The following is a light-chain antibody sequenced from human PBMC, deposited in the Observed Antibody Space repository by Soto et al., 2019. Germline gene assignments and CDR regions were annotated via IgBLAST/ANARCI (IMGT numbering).Light chain of an antibody. Sequence: QSVLTQPPSASGSPGQSVTISCTGTSSDVGGYNYVSWYQQHPGKAPKLMIYEVSQRPSGVPDRFSGSKSGNTASLTVSGLQADDEADYYCSSYAGSNIVVFGGGTKLTV. V-gene: IGLV2-8*01. CDR2: EVS. J-gene: IGLJ2*01. CDR3: SSYAGSNIVV. CDR1: SSDVGGYNY.